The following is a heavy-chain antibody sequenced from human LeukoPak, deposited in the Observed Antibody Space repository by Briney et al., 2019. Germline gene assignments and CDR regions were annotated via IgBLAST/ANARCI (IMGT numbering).Heavy chain of an antibody. CDR1: GGTFSSYA. V-gene: IGHV1-69*06. Sequence: SVKVSCKASGGTFSSYAISWVRQAPGQGLEWMGGIIPIFGTANYAQKFQGRVTITADKSTSTAYMELSSLRSEDTAVYYCAGRVVSSSWYGESWFDPWGQGTLVTVSS. D-gene: IGHD6-13*01. CDR3: AGRVVSSSWYGESWFDP. CDR2: IIPIFGTA. J-gene: IGHJ5*02.